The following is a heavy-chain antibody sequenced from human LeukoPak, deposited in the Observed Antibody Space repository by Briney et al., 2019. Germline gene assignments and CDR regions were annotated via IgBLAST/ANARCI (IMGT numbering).Heavy chain of an antibody. D-gene: IGHD3-16*02. CDR2: ISWNSATI. CDR3: TKGRYARTFDC. CDR1: GFTFDDYA. Sequence: LAGGSLRLSCAASGFTFDDYAMHWVRQAPGKGLEWVPGISWNSATIAYADSVKGRFTISRDNAKNSLYLQMNSLRAEDTALYYCTKGRYARTFDCWGQGTLVTVSS. J-gene: IGHJ4*02. V-gene: IGHV3-9*01.